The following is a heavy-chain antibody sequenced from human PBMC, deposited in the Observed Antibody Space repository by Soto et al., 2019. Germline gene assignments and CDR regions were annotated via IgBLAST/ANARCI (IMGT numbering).Heavy chain of an antibody. CDR3: ARSSYSSSWYRWFDP. CDR1: WFTVSSNY. Sequence: PGGSLRLSCAASWFTVSSNYMSWVRQAPGKGLEWVSVIYSGGSTYYADSVKGRFTISRDNSKNTLYLQMNSLGAEDTAVYYCARSSYSSSWYRWFDPWGQGTLVTVSS. V-gene: IGHV3-53*01. CDR2: IYSGGST. D-gene: IGHD6-13*01. J-gene: IGHJ5*02.